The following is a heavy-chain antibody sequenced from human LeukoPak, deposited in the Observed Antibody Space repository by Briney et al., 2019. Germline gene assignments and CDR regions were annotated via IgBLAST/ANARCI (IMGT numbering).Heavy chain of an antibody. Sequence: GGSLRLSCAASGFTVSSNYMSWVRQAPGKGLEWVSVIYGGGSTYYAGSVKGRFTISRDNSKNTLYLQMNSLRAEDTAVYYCARVSRDGYNPYFDYWGQGTLVTVSS. V-gene: IGHV3-66*02. CDR3: ARVSRDGYNPYFDY. D-gene: IGHD5-24*01. CDR1: GFTVSSNY. J-gene: IGHJ4*02. CDR2: IYGGGST.